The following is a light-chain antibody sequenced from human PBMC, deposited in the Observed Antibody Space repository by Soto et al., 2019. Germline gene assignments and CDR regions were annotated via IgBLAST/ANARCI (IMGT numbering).Light chain of an antibody. Sequence: EIVLTQSPGTLSLSPGERATLSCRASQSVSSSYLAWYQQKPGQAPRLLMYSASSSATGIPDMFSGSGSGTDFTLTISRLEPEDFAVYHCQQYGISPWTFGQGPKVEIK. CDR2: SAS. J-gene: IGKJ1*01. CDR1: QSVSSSY. V-gene: IGKV3-20*01. CDR3: QQYGISPWT.